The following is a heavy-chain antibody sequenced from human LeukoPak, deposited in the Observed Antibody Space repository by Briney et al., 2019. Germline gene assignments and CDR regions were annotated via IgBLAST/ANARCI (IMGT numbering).Heavy chain of an antibody. V-gene: IGHV1-8*01. J-gene: IGHJ4*02. CDR2: MNPNSGNT. CDR3: ARESVVLMVYEDYYFDY. CDR1: GYTFTSYD. Sequence: ASVKVSCKASGYTFTSYDINWVRQATGQGLEWMGWMNPNSGNTGYAQKFQGRVTMTRNTSISTAYMELSSLRSEDTAVYYCARESVVLMVYEDYYFDYWGREPWSPSPQ. D-gene: IGHD2-8*01.